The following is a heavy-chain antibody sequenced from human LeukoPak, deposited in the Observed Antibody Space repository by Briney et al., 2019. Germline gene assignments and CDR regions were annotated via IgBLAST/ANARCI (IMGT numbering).Heavy chain of an antibody. CDR1: GGSISSSSYY. D-gene: IGHD3-16*01. J-gene: IGHJ6*03. V-gene: IGHV4-61*05. CDR3: AGSYAYYYYYYMNV. CDR2: IYYSGST. Sequence: SETLSLTCTVSGGSISSSSYYWGWIRQPPGKGLEWIGYIYYSGSTNYNPSLKSRVTISVDTSKNQFSLKLSSVTAADTAVYYCAGSYAYYYYYYMNVWGKGTTVTISS.